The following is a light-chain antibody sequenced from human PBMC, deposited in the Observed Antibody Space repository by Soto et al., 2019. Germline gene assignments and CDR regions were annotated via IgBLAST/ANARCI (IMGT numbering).Light chain of an antibody. CDR3: QSYDSSLSGYV. V-gene: IGLV1-40*01. CDR1: SPNIGANYD. Sequence: QSVLTQPPSVSGAPGQRVTISCTGSSPNIGANYDVHWYQHLPGTAPKLLIYTNSNRPSGVPDRFSGSKSGTSASLAITGLQAEDEADYYCQSYDSSLSGYVVGTGTKVTVL. CDR2: TNS. J-gene: IGLJ1*01.